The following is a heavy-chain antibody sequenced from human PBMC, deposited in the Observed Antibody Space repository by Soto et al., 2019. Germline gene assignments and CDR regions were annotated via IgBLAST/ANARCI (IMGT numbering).Heavy chain of an antibody. CDR3: ARGDTAMGNGFDY. V-gene: IGHV3-30-3*01. J-gene: IGHJ4*02. CDR2: ISYDGSNK. CDR1: GFTFSSYA. D-gene: IGHD5-18*01. Sequence: QVQLVESGGGVVQPGRSLRLSCAASGFTFSSYAMHWVRQAPGKGLEWVAVISYDGSNKYYADSVKGRFTISRDNSKNTLYLQMNSLRAEDTAVYYCARGDTAMGNGFDYWGQGTLVTVSS.